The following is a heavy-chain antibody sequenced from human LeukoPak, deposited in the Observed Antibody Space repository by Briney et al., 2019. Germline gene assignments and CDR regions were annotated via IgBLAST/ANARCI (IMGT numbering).Heavy chain of an antibody. J-gene: IGHJ4*02. D-gene: IGHD3-10*01. V-gene: IGHV3-7*01. CDR2: IKEDGSEK. CDR1: GFTFSSYW. Sequence: PGGSLRLSCAASGFTFSSYWMSWVRQAPGKGLEWVANIKEDGSEKNYVDSVKGRFTISRDNAKNSLYLQMNSLRAEDTGVYYCERGGSENDYWGQGTLVTVSS. CDR3: ERGGSENDY.